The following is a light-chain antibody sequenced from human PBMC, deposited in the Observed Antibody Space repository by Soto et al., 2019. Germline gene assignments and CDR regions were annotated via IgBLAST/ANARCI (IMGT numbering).Light chain of an antibody. J-gene: IGLJ1*01. V-gene: IGLV2-14*01. CDR2: DVT. Sequence: QSVPTQPASVSGSPGQSITISCTGTSSDVGGYKYISWYQQHPDKAPKLIIYDVTNRPSGISNRFSGSKSGNTASLTISGLQAEDEADYYCSSYTSSSSYVFGTGTKVTVL. CDR1: SSDVGGYKY. CDR3: SSYTSSSSYV.